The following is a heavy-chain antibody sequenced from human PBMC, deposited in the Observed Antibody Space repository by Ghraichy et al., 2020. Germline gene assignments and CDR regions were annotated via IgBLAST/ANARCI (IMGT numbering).Heavy chain of an antibody. D-gene: IGHD3-22*01. J-gene: IGHJ6*03. CDR2: INHSGST. CDR3: ARGEGYYDSSGYYWGHYYYYMDV. V-gene: IGHV4-34*01. Sequence: SETLSLTCAVYGGSFSGYYWSWIRQPPGKGLEWIGEINHSGSTNYNPSLKSRVTISVDTSKNQFSLKLSSVTAADTAVYYCARGEGYYDSSGYYWGHYYYYMDVWGKGTTVTVSS. CDR1: GGSFSGYY.